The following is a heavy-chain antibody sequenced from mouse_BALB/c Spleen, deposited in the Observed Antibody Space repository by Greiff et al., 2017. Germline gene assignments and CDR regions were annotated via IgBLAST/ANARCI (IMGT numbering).Heavy chain of an antibody. CDR1: GFTFSSYG. CDR3: ARGEYGNYFDY. Sequence: EVQLVESGGDLVKPGGSLKLSCAASGFTFSSYGMSWVRQTPDKRLEWVATISSGGSYTYYPDSVKGRFTISRDNAKNTLYLQMSSLKSEDTAMYYCARGEYGNYFDYWGQGTTLTVSS. CDR2: ISSGGSYT. V-gene: IGHV5-6*01. D-gene: IGHD2-10*02. J-gene: IGHJ2*01.